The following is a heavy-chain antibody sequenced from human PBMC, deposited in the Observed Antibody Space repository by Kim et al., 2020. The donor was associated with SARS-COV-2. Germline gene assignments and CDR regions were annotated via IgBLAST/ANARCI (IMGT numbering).Heavy chain of an antibody. V-gene: IGHV1-69*13. Sequence: SVKVSCKASGGTFSSYAISWVRQAPGQGLEWMGGIIPIFGTANYAQKFQGRVTITADESTSTAYMELSSLRSEDTAVYYCARGTRSRGYSSSWFHFDYWGQGTLVTVSS. CDR1: GGTFSSYA. D-gene: IGHD6-13*01. CDR2: IIPIFGTA. CDR3: ARGTRSRGYSSSWFHFDY. J-gene: IGHJ4*02.